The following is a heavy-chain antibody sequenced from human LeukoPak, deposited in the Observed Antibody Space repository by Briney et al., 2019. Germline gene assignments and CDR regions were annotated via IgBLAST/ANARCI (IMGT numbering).Heavy chain of an antibody. CDR2: VHLDGRT. Sequence: SETLSLTCGVSGGSVSSTNWWTWISQPPGKGMEWIGEVHLDGRTNFNPSLKSRLTMSVDLSENHVSLKLTSVTAADTAVYYCAREGGFYRPLDYSGQGTLVTVSS. V-gene: IGHV4-4*02. CDR3: AREGGFYRPLDY. CDR1: GGSVSSTNW. J-gene: IGHJ4*02. D-gene: IGHD6-25*01.